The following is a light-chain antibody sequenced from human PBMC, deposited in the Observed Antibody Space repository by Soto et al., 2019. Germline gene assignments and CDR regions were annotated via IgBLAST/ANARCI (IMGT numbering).Light chain of an antibody. V-gene: IGLV1-40*01. J-gene: IGLJ1*01. CDR1: NSNIGAGYD. CDR2: GNT. Sequence: QSVLTQPPSVSGAPGQRVTISCTGSNSNIGAGYDVHWYQQLPGTAPKLLIYGNTNRPSGVPDRFSGSKSDTSASLAITGLQAEDEADYYCQSYDSSLSADYVFGTGTKVTVL. CDR3: QSYDSSLSADYV.